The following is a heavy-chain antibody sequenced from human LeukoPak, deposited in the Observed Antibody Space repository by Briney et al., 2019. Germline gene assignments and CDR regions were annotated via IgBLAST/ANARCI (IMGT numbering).Heavy chain of an antibody. CDR2: IWYDGSNK. J-gene: IGHJ4*02. CDR3: ARDRYYDSSGYPFDY. CDR1: GFTFSSYG. V-gene: IGHV3-33*01. D-gene: IGHD3-22*01. Sequence: PGRSLRLSCAASGFTFSSYGMHWVRQAPGKGLEWVAVIWYDGSNKYYADSVKGRFTISRDNYKNTLYLQMNSLRAEDTAVYYCARDRYYDSSGYPFDYWGQGTLVTVSS.